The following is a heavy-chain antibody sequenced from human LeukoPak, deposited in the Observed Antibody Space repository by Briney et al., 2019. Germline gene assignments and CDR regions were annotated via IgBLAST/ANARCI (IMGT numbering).Heavy chain of an antibody. CDR2: IYYSGST. V-gene: IGHV4-59*12. J-gene: IGHJ4*02. Sequence: SETLSLTCTVSGGSISNYYWSWIRQPPGKGLEWIGYIYYSGSTNYNPSLKSRVTISVDTSKNQFSLKLSSVTAADTAVYYCARAPPYYYDSSGYLFDYWGQGTLVTVSS. D-gene: IGHD3-22*01. CDR3: ARAPPYYYDSSGYLFDY. CDR1: GGSISNYY.